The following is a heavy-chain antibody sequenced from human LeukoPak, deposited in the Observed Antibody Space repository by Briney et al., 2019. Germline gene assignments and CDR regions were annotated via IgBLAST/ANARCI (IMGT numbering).Heavy chain of an antibody. D-gene: IGHD6-19*01. J-gene: IGHJ4*02. CDR2: ISTSSSYI. V-gene: IGHV3-21*01. CDR3: AKDSLSYSSGWYNLGYFDY. Sequence: PGGSLRLSCAASGFTFSSYTMNWVCQAPGKGLEWVSSISTSSSYIYYADSVKGRFTISRDNAKNSLYLQMNSLRAEDTAVYYCAKDSLSYSSGWYNLGYFDYWGQGTLVTVSS. CDR1: GFTFSSYT.